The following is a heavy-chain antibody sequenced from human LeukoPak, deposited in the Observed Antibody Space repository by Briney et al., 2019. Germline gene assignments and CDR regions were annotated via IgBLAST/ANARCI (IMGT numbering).Heavy chain of an antibody. D-gene: IGHD3-16*02. J-gene: IGHJ3*01. CDR3: AGDMLLSL. CDR1: AFPFSGSA. Sequence: QSGGSLRLSCAASAFPFSGSAMSCVRQAPGEGLEWVSLISYSGANSYYTDSVRGRFTISRDNSKDTLFLQMNSLRAEDTAIYFCAGDMLLSLGGLGTMVTVSS. CDR2: ISYSGANS. V-gene: IGHV3-23*01.